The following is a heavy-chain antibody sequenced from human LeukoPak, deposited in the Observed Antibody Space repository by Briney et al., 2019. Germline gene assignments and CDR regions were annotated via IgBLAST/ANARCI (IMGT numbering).Heavy chain of an antibody. J-gene: IGHJ4*02. CDR3: ARHQYYYGSGSYTLDY. Sequence: GESLKISCKGSGYSFTSYWIGWVRQMPGKGLEWMGIIYPNDSDTRYSPSFQGQVTISADKSISTAYLQWSSLKASDTAMYYCARHQYYYGSGSYTLDYWGQGTLVTVSS. CDR1: GYSFTSYW. V-gene: IGHV5-51*01. D-gene: IGHD3-10*01. CDR2: IYPNDSDT.